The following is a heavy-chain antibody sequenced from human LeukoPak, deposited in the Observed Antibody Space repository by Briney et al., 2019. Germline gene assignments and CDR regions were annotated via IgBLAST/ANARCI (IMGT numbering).Heavy chain of an antibody. J-gene: IGHJ6*03. CDR3: ARGDSGSPYYMDV. CDR2: INAGNGNT. CDR1: GYTFTSYA. Sequence: ASVKVSCKASGYTFTSYAMHWVRQAPGQRLEWMGWINAGNGNTKYSQEFQGRVTITRDTPASTAYMELSSLRSEDMAVYYCARGDSGSPYYMDVWGKGTTVTVSS. D-gene: IGHD1-26*01. V-gene: IGHV1-3*03.